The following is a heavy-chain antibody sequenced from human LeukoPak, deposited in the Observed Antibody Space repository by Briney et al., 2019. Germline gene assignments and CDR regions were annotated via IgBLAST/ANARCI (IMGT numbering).Heavy chain of an antibody. Sequence: PSETLSLTCVVYGGSFSGYYWSWIRQPPGKGLEWIGEINHSGSTNYNPSLKSRVTISVDTSKNQFSLKLSSVTAADTAVYYCARGEDHGVLWFGESLYGMDVWGKGTTVTVSS. CDR2: INHSGST. J-gene: IGHJ6*04. V-gene: IGHV4-34*01. CDR3: ARGEDHGVLWFGESLYGMDV. CDR1: GGSFSGYY. D-gene: IGHD3-10*01.